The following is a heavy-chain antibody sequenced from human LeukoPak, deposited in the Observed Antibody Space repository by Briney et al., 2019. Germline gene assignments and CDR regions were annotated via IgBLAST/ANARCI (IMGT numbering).Heavy chain of an antibody. CDR3: ARNLDTSMNNDY. CDR2: INHSGST. CDR1: GGSFSGYY. D-gene: IGHD5-18*01. J-gene: IGHJ4*02. V-gene: IGHV4-34*01. Sequence: SETLSLTCAVYGGSFSGYYWSWIRQPPGKGLEWIGEINHSGSTNYNPSLKSRVTISVDTSKNQFSLKLSSVTAADTAVYYCARNLDTSMNNDYWGQGTLVTVSS.